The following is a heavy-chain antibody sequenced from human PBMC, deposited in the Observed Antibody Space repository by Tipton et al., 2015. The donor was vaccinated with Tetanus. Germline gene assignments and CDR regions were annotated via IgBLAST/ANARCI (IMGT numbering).Heavy chain of an antibody. D-gene: IGHD1-20*01. Sequence: SLRLSCAASGFTFSSYSMNWVRQAPGKGLEWVSSISSSSSYIYYADSVKGRFTISRDNAKNSLYLQMNSLRAEDTAVYYCARDWITGTTYTNWGQGTLVTVSS. CDR1: GFTFSSYS. CDR3: ARDWITGTTYTN. V-gene: IGHV3-21*01. CDR2: ISSSSSYI. J-gene: IGHJ4*02.